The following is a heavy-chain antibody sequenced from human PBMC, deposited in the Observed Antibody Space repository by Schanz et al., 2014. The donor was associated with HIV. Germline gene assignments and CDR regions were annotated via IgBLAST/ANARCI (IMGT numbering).Heavy chain of an antibody. D-gene: IGHD2-21*02. CDR1: GDTFSSYS. CDR2: INTDNSNT. J-gene: IGHJ4*02. CDR3: ARTYTGDWSTGAD. V-gene: IGHV1-18*01. Sequence: QVQLVQSGAEVKKPGSSVKVSCKASGDTFSSYSISWVRQAPGQGLEWMGCINTDNSNTNYAQNLQDRVTMTTDTSTSTAYMDLRSLRSDDTAVYYCARTYTGDWSTGADWGQGTLVTVSS.